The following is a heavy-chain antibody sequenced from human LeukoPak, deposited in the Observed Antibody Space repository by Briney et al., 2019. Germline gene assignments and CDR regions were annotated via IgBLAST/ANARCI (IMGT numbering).Heavy chain of an antibody. Sequence: PGGSLRLSCAASGFTFSSYAMHWVRQAPGKGLEWVAVISYDGSNKYYADSVKGRFTISRDNSKNTLYLQMNSLRAEDTAVYYCARDDGVSVRGYSGFSFDYWGQGTLVTVSS. V-gene: IGHV3-30*07. CDR1: GFTFSSYA. CDR3: ARDDGVSVRGYSGFSFDY. J-gene: IGHJ4*02. D-gene: IGHD5-12*01. CDR2: ISYDGSNK.